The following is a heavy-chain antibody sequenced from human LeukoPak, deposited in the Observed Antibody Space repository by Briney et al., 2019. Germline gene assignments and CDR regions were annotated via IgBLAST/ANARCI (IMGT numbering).Heavy chain of an antibody. V-gene: IGHV4-30-2*05. J-gene: IGHJ6*02. CDR2: IYYSGST. D-gene: IGHD2-2*01. CDR1: GGSISSGGYS. CDR3: ARDRREYQLLYYYYYGMDV. Sequence: PSETLSLTCAVSGGSISSGGYSWSWIRQPPGKGLEWIGYIYYSGSTYYNPSLKSRVTISVDTSKHQFSLKLSSVTAADTAVYYCARDRREYQLLYYYYYGMDVWGQGTTVTVSS.